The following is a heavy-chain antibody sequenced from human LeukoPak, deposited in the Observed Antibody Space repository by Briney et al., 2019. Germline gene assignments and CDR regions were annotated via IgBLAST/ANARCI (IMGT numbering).Heavy chain of an antibody. CDR2: IYYSGST. Sequence: SETLSLTCTVSGGSISSSSYYWGWIRQPPGKGLEWIGSIYYSGSTYYNPSLKGRVTISVDTSKNQFSLKLSSVTAADTAVYYCARLYSSSWYHAGVFDYWGQGTLVTVSS. J-gene: IGHJ4*02. D-gene: IGHD6-13*01. CDR1: GGSISSSSYY. CDR3: ARLYSSSWYHAGVFDY. V-gene: IGHV4-39*01.